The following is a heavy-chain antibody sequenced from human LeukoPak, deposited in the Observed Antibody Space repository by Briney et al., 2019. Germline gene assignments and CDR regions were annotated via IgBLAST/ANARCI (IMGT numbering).Heavy chain of an antibody. J-gene: IGHJ5*02. CDR1: GYSISSGYY. Sequence: PSETLSLTCAVSGYSISSGYYWGWLRQPPGKGLEWIGSIYHSGSTYYNPSLKSRVTISVDTSKNQFSLNLSSVTAADTAVYYCARDGLKLRYFDWVTSDPWGQGTLVTVSS. CDR3: ARDGLKLRYFDWVTSDP. CDR2: IYHSGST. V-gene: IGHV4-38-2*02. D-gene: IGHD3-9*01.